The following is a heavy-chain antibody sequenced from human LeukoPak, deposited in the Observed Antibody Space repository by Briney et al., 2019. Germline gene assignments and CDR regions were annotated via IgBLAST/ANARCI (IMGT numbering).Heavy chain of an antibody. Sequence: PGGSLRLSCAASGFTFSSYSMTWVRQAPGKGLEWVSSISSSSSYIYYADSVKGRFTISRDNAKNSLYLQMNSLRAEDTAVYYCARGLGYCSGGSCYVERGGFDPWGQGTLVTVSS. CDR3: ARGLGYCSGGSCYVERGGFDP. CDR1: GFTFSSYS. J-gene: IGHJ5*02. V-gene: IGHV3-21*01. D-gene: IGHD2-15*01. CDR2: ISSSSSYI.